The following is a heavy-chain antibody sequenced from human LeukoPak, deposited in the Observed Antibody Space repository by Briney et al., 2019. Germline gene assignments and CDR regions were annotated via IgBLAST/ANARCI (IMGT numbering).Heavy chain of an antibody. CDR1: GFTFSDYY. CDR2: ISSSGSTI. CDR3: ARDLVVAATATFDY. Sequence: PGGSLRLSCAASGFTFSDYYMSWIRQAPGKGLEWVSYISSSGSTIYYADSVKGRFTISRDNAKNSLYLQMNSLRAEDTAVYYCARDLVVAATATFDYWGQGTLVTVSS. D-gene: IGHD2-15*01. V-gene: IGHV3-11*04. J-gene: IGHJ4*02.